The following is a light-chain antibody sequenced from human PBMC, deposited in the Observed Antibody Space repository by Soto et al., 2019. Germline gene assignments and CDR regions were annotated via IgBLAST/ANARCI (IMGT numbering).Light chain of an antibody. CDR3: AAFDSSLTAMV. J-gene: IGLJ2*01. CDR2: DDT. V-gene: IGLV1-51*01. CDR1: NSNIGENF. Sequence: QSVLTQPPSVSAAPGQSVTISCSGANSNIGENFVSWYQQFPGTAPKLLIYDDTTRPSVIPERFSGSKSGTSATLGITGLQTGDEANYYCAAFDSSLTAMVFGGGTKLTVL.